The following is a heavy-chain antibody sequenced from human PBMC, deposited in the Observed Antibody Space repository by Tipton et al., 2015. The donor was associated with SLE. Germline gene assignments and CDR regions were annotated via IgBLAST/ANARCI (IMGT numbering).Heavy chain of an antibody. CDR2: IYSSGYT. CDR3: AREFLNPVTTVHYYFDL. CDR1: GGSISSYY. Sequence: TLSLTCTVSGGSISSYYWSWIRQPPGKGLEWIGYIYSSGYTNYNPSLKSRVTMSVDTSKNHFSLKLISVTAADTAVYYCAREFLNPVTTVHYYFDLWGRGTLVTVSS. J-gene: IGHJ2*01. V-gene: IGHV4-59*12. D-gene: IGHD4-11*01.